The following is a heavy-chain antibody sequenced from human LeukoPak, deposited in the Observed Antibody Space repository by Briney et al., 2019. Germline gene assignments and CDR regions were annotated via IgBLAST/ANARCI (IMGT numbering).Heavy chain of an antibody. D-gene: IGHD3-22*01. J-gene: IGHJ3*02. CDR1: GGSINSYY. Sequence: SETLSLTCTVSGGSINSYYWSWIRQPPGKGLEWIGYIYYSGSTSFNPSLQSRVTISVDTSKNQFSLKLSSGTAADTAVYYCARGYYYDSSGYYYPHDAFDIWGQGTMVTVSS. CDR3: ARGYYYDSSGYYYPHDAFDI. V-gene: IGHV4-59*01. CDR2: IYYSGST.